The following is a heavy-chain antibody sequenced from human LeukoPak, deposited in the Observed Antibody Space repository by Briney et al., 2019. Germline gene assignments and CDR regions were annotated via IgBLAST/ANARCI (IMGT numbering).Heavy chain of an antibody. J-gene: IGHJ4*02. CDR3: ARSHSGSLRAPFDY. D-gene: IGHD3-22*01. CDR1: GYTFTNYG. V-gene: IGHV1-18*01. Sequence: ASVKVSCKASGYTFTNYGIIWVRQAPGQGLEWMGWISAYNANTNYPQKVQGRVTLTTDTSTSTAYMELRSLTSDDTAVYYGARSHSGSLRAPFDYWGQGTLVTVSS. CDR2: ISAYNANT.